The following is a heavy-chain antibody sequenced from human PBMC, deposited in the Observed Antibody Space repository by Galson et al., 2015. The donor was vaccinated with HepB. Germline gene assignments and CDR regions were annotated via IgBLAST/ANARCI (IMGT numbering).Heavy chain of an antibody. Sequence: SLRLSCAASGFTFSSYAMSWVRQAPGKGLEWVSFISATGDRTYYADSTKGRFTISRDNSKNTLYLQMNSLRAEDTAVYYCAKVGSYRGFFDYWGQGTLVTVSS. D-gene: IGHD1-26*01. CDR2: ISATGDRT. V-gene: IGHV3-23*01. J-gene: IGHJ4*02. CDR1: GFTFSSYA. CDR3: AKVGSYRGFFDY.